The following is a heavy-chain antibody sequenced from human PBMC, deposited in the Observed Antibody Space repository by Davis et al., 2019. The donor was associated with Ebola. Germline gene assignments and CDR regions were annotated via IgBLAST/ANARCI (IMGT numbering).Heavy chain of an antibody. V-gene: IGHV3-53*04. CDR3: ARGITVAGSYYFDY. CDR2: VYIDGPT. CDR1: DLTVNSND. Sequence: PGGSLRLSCAASDLTVNSNDMNWVRQAPGKGLEWVSVVYIDGPTFYADSVRGRFTISRHNSKNMLYLQMNSLRPEDTAVYHCARGITVAGSYYFDYWGQGTLVTVSS. J-gene: IGHJ4*02. D-gene: IGHD6-19*01.